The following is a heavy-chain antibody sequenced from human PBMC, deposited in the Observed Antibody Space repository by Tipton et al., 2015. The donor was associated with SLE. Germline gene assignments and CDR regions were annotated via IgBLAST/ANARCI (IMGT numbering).Heavy chain of an antibody. Sequence: PGLVKPSETLSLTCTVSGDSITNYCWSWIRQPPGEGLDWLGHVCYSGGTDAEASPQTRVTITLDTSRNQFSLKLSSVTAADTAVYFCARDTLTIFDYWGQGALVTVSS. CDR3: ARDTLTIFDY. CDR1: GDSITNYC. J-gene: IGHJ4*02. V-gene: IGHV4-59*01. D-gene: IGHD4-11*01. CDR2: VCYSGGT.